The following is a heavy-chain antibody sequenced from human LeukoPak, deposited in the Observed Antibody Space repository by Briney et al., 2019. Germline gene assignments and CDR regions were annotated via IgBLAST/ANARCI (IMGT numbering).Heavy chain of an antibody. D-gene: IGHD6-19*01. CDR3: ARDRGSSGWSDY. CDR1: GYTFNGYY. CDR2: INPNSGGT. V-gene: IGHV1-2*02. Sequence: ASVKVSCKASGYTFNGYYMHWVRQAPGQGLEWMGWINPNSGGTKYAQKFQGRVTMTRDTSISTAYMELSRLISDDTAVYYCARDRGSSGWSDYWGQGTLVTVSS. J-gene: IGHJ4*02.